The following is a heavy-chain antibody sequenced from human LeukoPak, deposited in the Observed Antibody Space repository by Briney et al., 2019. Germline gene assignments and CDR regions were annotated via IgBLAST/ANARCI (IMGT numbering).Heavy chain of an antibody. D-gene: IGHD2-15*01. CDR2: INSDGSST. J-gene: IGHJ6*02. CDR3: ARDLGGVVAATPTDGMDA. V-gene: IGHV3-74*01. CDR1: GFTFSSYW. Sequence: QSGGSLRLSCAASGFTFSSYWMHWVRQAPGKGLVWVSRINSDGSSTSYADSVKGRFTISRDNAKNTLYLQMNSLRAEDTAVYYCARDLGGVVAATPTDGMDAWGQGTTVTVSS.